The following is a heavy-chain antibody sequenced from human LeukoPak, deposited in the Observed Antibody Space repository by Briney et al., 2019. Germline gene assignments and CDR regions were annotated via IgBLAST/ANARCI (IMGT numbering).Heavy chain of an antibody. CDR1: GFTFSSYG. Sequence: GGSLRLSCAASGFTFSSYGMHWVRQAPGKGLEWVAFIRYDGSNKYYADSVKGRFTISRDNSKNTLYLQMNSLRAEDTAVYYCAKDLGGDGATPILQIDYWGQGTLVTVSS. V-gene: IGHV3-30*02. CDR3: AKDLGGDGATPILQIDY. J-gene: IGHJ4*02. D-gene: IGHD2-15*01. CDR2: IRYDGSNK.